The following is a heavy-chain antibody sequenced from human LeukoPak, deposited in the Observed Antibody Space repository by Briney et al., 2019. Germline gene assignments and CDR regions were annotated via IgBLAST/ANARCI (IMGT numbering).Heavy chain of an antibody. CDR1: GYTFTSYA. J-gene: IGHJ5*02. D-gene: IGHD1-26*01. Sequence: ASVKVSCKASGYTFTSYAMHWVRQAPGQRLEWMGWINAGNGNTKYSQEFQGRVTITRNTSISTAYMELSSLRSEDTAVYYCARGHSSSGWFDPWGQGTLVTVSS. CDR3: ARGHSSSGWFDP. CDR2: INAGNGNT. V-gene: IGHV1-3*03.